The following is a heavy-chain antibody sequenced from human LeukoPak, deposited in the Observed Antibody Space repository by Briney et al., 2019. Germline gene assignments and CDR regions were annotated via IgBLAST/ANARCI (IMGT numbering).Heavy chain of an antibody. CDR1: GGSISSCY. D-gene: IGHD1-26*01. Sequence: SETLSLTCTVSGGSISSCYWSWIRQPPGKGLEWIGYIYYSGSTNYNPSLKSRVTISVDTSKNQFSLKLSSVTAADTAVYYCARDIHSGSYPYYYYYYMDVWGKGTTVTVSS. CDR3: ARDIHSGSYPYYYYYYMDV. V-gene: IGHV4-59*01. CDR2: IYYSGST. J-gene: IGHJ6*03.